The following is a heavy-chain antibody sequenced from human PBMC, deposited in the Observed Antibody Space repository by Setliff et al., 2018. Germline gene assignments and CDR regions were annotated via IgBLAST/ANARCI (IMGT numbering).Heavy chain of an antibody. J-gene: IGHJ4*02. Sequence: SVKVSCKASGGTFSSYAISWVRQAPGQGLEWMGGIIPILGIANYAQKFQGRVTITADKSTSTAYMELSSLRSDDTAVYYCASDAVAGTFDYWGQGTLVTVSS. CDR2: IIPILGIA. CDR1: GGTFSSYA. V-gene: IGHV1-69*10. CDR3: ASDAVAGTFDY. D-gene: IGHD6-19*01.